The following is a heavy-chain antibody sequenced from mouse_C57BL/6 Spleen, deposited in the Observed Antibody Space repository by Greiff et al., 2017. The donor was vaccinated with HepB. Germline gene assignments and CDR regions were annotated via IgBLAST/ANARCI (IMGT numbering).Heavy chain of an antibody. J-gene: IGHJ3*01. D-gene: IGHD2-3*01. V-gene: IGHV1-19*01. Sequence: EVQLQESGPVLVKPGASVKMSCKASGYTFTDYYMNWVKQSHGKSLEWIGVINPYNGGTSYNQKFKGKATLTVDKSSSTAYMELNSLTSEDSAVYYCARVDGYLFAYWGQGTLVTVSA. CDR3: ARVDGYLFAY. CDR2: INPYNGGT. CDR1: GYTFTDYY.